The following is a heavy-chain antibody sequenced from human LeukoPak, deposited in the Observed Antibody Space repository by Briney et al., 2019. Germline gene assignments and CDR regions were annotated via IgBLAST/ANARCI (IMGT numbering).Heavy chain of an antibody. CDR3: AELGITMIGGV. CDR2: IKQDGSEK. D-gene: IGHD3-10*02. V-gene: IGHV3-7*01. J-gene: IGHJ6*04. Sequence: GGSLRLSCAASGFTFSSYWMSWVRQAPGKGLEWVANIKQDGSEKYYVDSVKGRFTISRDNAKNSVHLQMNSLRAEDTAVYYCAELGITMIGGVWGKGTTVTISS. CDR1: GFTFSSYW.